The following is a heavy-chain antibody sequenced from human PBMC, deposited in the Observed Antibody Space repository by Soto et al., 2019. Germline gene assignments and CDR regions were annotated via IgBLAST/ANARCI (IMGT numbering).Heavy chain of an antibody. V-gene: IGHV3-23*01. D-gene: IGHD2-15*01. CDR1: GFAVSDYV. CDR2: IGRGDDK. J-gene: IGHJ6*02. CDR3: AKDGTTGGQHYYGMDV. Sequence: RLSCEASGFAVSDYVMNWVRQGPGKGLEWVATIGRGDDKYYADCVKGRFTISRDTSKNTLFLQMKSLRAEDTALYFCAKDGTTGGQHYYGMDVWGQGTTVPVSS.